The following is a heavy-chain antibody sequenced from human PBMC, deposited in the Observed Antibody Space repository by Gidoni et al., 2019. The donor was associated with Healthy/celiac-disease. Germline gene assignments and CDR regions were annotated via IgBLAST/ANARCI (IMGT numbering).Heavy chain of an antibody. Sequence: EVQLVESGGGLVKPGGSLSLSCAASGFTFSSYSMHWVRQAPGKGLEWVSSISSSSSYIYYADSVKGRFTISRDNAKSSLYLQMNSLRAEDTAVYYCARDDYGSGSYYLGYWGQGTLVTVSS. V-gene: IGHV3-21*01. CDR1: GFTFSSYS. D-gene: IGHD3-10*01. CDR3: ARDDYGSGSYYLGY. CDR2: ISSSSSYI. J-gene: IGHJ4*02.